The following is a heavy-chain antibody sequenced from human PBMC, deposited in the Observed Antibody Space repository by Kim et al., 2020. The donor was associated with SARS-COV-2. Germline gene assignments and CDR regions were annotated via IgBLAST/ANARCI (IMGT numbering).Heavy chain of an antibody. Sequence: GGSLRLSCAASGFTFSSYAMHWVRQAPGKGLEWVAVISYDGSNKYYADSVKGRFTISRDNSKNTLYLQMNSLRAEDTAVYYCARTGWPQGGFGELSAPYYYYGMDVWGQGTTVTVSS. CDR3: ARTGWPQGGFGELSAPYYYYGMDV. J-gene: IGHJ6*02. CDR2: ISYDGSNK. D-gene: IGHD3-10*01. V-gene: IGHV3-30-3*01. CDR1: GFTFSSYA.